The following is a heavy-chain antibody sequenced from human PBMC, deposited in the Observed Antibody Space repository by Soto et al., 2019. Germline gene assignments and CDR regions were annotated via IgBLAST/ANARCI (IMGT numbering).Heavy chain of an antibody. J-gene: IGHJ6*02. D-gene: IGHD1-26*01. CDR1: EFTFTSYA. V-gene: IGHV3-30-3*01. CDR3: ARPITRWSDHYGMDV. CDR2: ISFDGTSE. Sequence: QLVESGGRGVQPGRSLRLSCAASEFTFTSYAMHWVRQAPGRGLEWVALISFDGTSEYYADSVKGRFIISRDNSETMVYLQMNSLRPADTAIYYCARPITRWSDHYGMDVWGQGTTVTVSS.